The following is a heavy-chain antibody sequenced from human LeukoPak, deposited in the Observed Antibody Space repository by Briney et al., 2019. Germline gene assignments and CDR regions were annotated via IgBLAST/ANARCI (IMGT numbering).Heavy chain of an antibody. CDR3: ARDRVRGYCSGGSCPGRGDAFDI. CDR2: ISSSSSYI. CDR1: GGSISSSSYY. Sequence: ETLSLTCTVSGGSISSSSYYWGWVRQAPGKGLEWVSSISSSSSYIYYADSVKGRFTISRDNAKNSLYLQMDSLRAEDTAVYYCARDRVRGYCSGGSCPGRGDAFDIWGQGTMVTVSS. V-gene: IGHV3-21*01. D-gene: IGHD2-15*01. J-gene: IGHJ3*02.